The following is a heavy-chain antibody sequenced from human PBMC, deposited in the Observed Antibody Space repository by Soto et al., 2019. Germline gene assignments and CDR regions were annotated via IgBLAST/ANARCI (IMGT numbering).Heavy chain of an antibody. V-gene: IGHV2-70*11. Sequence: PGPTLVNPTQTLTLTCTFSGFSLSTSGICVSWIRQPPGKALEWLARIDWDDDKHYSTSLKTRLTISKDTSKNQVVLTMTNMDTVDTATYYCARVTKWWLQLDYWGQGILVTVSS. CDR3: ARVTKWWLQLDY. CDR2: IDWDDDK. CDR1: GFSLSTSGIC. J-gene: IGHJ4*02. D-gene: IGHD5-18*01.